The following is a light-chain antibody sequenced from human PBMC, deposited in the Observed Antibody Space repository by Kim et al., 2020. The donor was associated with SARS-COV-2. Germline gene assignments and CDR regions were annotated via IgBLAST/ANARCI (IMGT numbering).Light chain of an antibody. J-gene: IGLJ1*01. V-gene: IGLV2-23*02. Sequence: QSALTQPASMSGSPGQSITISCTGTSSDVGSYDLVSWYQQHPGKAPKLLIYELNKRPSGISYRFSGSKSGNTASLTISGLQGEDEADYYCCSYAGGSTSNYVCGTGSKVTVL. CDR2: ELN. CDR3: CSYAGGSTSNYV. CDR1: SSDVGSYDL.